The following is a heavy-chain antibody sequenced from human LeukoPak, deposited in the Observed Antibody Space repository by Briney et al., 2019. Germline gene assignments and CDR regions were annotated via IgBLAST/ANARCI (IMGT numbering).Heavy chain of an antibody. Sequence: PSETLSLTCTVSGGSFSSGDYYWSWIRQPPGKGLEWIGYIYYSGSTYYNPSLKSRVTISVDTSKNQFSLKLSSVTATDTAVYYCASRHCSSGSCYSVFGYWGQGTLVTVSS. CDR2: IYYSGST. J-gene: IGHJ4*02. V-gene: IGHV4-30-4*01. CDR3: ASRHCSSGSCYSVFGY. CDR1: GGSFSSGDYY. D-gene: IGHD2-15*01.